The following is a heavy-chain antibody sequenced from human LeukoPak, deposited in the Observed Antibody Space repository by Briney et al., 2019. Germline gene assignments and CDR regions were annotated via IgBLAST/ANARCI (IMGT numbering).Heavy chain of an antibody. Sequence: GGSLRLSCAASGFTFNTFNMNWVRQAPGKGLVWVSSITSGGDYIYYADSVKGRFTTSRDNAKNSLSLQMNSLRAEDTAVYFCAKRDVVIRVILVGFHKEAYYFDSWGQGALVTVSS. CDR3: AKRDVVIRVILVGFHKEAYYFDS. CDR2: ITSGGDYI. J-gene: IGHJ4*02. CDR1: GFTFNTFN. V-gene: IGHV3-21*04. D-gene: IGHD3-22*01.